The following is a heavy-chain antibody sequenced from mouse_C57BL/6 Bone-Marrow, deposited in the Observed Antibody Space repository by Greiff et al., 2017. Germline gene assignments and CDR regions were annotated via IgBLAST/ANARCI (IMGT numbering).Heavy chain of an antibody. V-gene: IGHV1-62-2*01. CDR3: ARHSYYYGSSYHWYVDV. J-gene: IGHJ1*03. CDR1: GYTFTEYT. CDR2: FYPGSGSI. D-gene: IGHD1-1*01. Sequence: QVQLQQSGAELVKPGASVKLSCKASGYTFTEYTIHWVKQRSGQGLEWIGWFYPGSGSIKYNEKFKDKATLTADKSSSTVYMELSRLTSEDSAVYFCARHSYYYGSSYHWYVDVWGTGTTVTVSS.